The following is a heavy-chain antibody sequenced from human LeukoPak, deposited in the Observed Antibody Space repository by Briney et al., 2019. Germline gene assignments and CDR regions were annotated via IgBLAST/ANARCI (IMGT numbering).Heavy chain of an antibody. V-gene: IGHV3-23*01. D-gene: IGHD2-2*01. Sequence: GGSLRLSCAASGFTVSSNYMSWVRQAPGKGREWVSAISGSGGSTYYADSVKGRFTISRDNSKNTLYLQMNSLRAEDTAVYYCAKVKCQLLLRYYFDYWGQGTLVTVSS. CDR1: GFTVSSNY. J-gene: IGHJ4*02. CDR3: AKVKCQLLLRYYFDY. CDR2: ISGSGGST.